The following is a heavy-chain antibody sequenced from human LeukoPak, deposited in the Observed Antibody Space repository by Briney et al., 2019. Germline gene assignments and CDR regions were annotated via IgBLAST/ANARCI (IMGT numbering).Heavy chain of an antibody. D-gene: IGHD3-3*01. CDR1: GFTFSSYT. CDR3: AKTYDFWSGYSSPDY. CDR2: ISGSGGST. J-gene: IGHJ4*02. Sequence: GGSLRLSCAASGFTFSSYTMSWVRQAPGKGLEWVSAISGSGGSTYYADSVKGRFTISRDNSKNTLYLQMNSLRAEGTAVYYCAKTYDFWSGYSSPDYWGQGTLVTVSS. V-gene: IGHV3-23*01.